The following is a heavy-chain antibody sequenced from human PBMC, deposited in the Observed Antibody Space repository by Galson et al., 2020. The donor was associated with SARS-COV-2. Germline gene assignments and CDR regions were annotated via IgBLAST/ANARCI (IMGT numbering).Heavy chain of an antibody. V-gene: IGHV3-43D*03. D-gene: IGHD3-10*01. J-gene: IGHJ6*02. CDR3: AKDYLGFNYYYGMDV. CDR2: ISWDGGST. CDR1: GFTFDDYA. Sequence: GESLKISCAASGFTFDDYAMHWVRQAPGKGLEWVSLISWDGGSTYYADSVKGRFTISRDNSKNSLYLQMNSLRAEDTALYYCAKDYLGFNYYYGMDVWGQGTTVTVSS.